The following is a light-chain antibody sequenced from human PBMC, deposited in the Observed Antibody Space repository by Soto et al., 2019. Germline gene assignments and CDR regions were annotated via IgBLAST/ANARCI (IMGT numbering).Light chain of an antibody. CDR3: QQYNSYSIT. V-gene: IGKV1-5*01. CDR2: DAS. J-gene: IGKJ2*01. Sequence: DIQMTQSPSTLSASVGDTVTITCRASQSISSWLAWYQQKPGKAPKLLIYDASSLESGFPSRFSGSGSGTEFTLTISSLQPDDFATYYCQQYNSYSITFGQGTKLEIK. CDR1: QSISSW.